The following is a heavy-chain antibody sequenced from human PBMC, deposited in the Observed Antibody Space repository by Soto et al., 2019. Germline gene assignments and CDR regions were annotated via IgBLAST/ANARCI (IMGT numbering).Heavy chain of an antibody. Sequence: GGSLRLSCSASGFSFSDYYMTWVRQAPGKGLEWVSAISGSGGSTYYADSVKGRFTISRDNSKNTLYLQMNSLRAEDTAVYYCAKDEYYYGSGSYYIIDYWGQGTLVTVSS. V-gene: IGHV3-23*01. J-gene: IGHJ4*02. CDR3: AKDEYYYGSGSYYIIDY. D-gene: IGHD3-10*01. CDR1: GFSFSDYY. CDR2: ISGSGGST.